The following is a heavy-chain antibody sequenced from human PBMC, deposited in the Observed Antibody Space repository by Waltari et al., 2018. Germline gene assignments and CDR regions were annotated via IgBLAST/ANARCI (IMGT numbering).Heavy chain of an antibody. CDR1: GVSITSNRHY. V-gene: IGHV4-39*01. D-gene: IGHD5-12*01. CDR2: ISYSGTT. CDR3: ATYIGASVGTAAFDV. Sequence: QLQLQESGPRLVKPSEPLSLICSVSGVSITSNRHYWAWIRQSPGQGLEWIGTISYSGTTYISPSLKSRVSVSRDMSKNQVSLTLGSVTAADMAVYYCATYIGASVGTAAFDVWGQGTMVTVSS. J-gene: IGHJ3*01.